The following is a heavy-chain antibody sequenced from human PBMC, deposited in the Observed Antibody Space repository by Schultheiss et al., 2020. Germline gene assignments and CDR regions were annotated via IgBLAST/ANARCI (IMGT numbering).Heavy chain of an antibody. V-gene: IGHV4-39*01. J-gene: IGHJ5*02. CDR1: GGSITNANYY. CDR3: ARAGILSFGEWS. CDR2: FYYSGST. Sequence: SETLSLTCTVSGGSITNANYYWGWIRQAPGKGLQWIGNFYYSGSTFYNPSLKSRLTISVDTSKSQFSLKLNSVTSADTAVYFCARAGILSFGEWSWGQGTLVTVSS. D-gene: IGHD3-10*01.